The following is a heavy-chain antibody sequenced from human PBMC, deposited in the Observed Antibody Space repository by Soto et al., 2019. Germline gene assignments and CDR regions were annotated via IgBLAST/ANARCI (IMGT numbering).Heavy chain of an antibody. CDR1: GYTFTKYD. D-gene: IGHD1-1*01. V-gene: IGHV1-8*01. J-gene: IGHJ4*02. CDR2: VSPENRNA. CDR3: EVTTGF. Sequence: ASVKVSCKTSGYTFTKYDLNWVRQAPGQGLEYMGWVSPENRNAGYAPQFRGRVSMTTDTSISTAYLELTNLTYEDTAVYYCEVTTGFWGQGTMVTVSS.